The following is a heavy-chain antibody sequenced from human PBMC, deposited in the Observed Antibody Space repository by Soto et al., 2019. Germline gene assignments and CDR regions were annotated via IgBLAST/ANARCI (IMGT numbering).Heavy chain of an antibody. J-gene: IGHJ4*02. D-gene: IGHD3-10*01. CDR3: AKDFVSDGYSYYIDY. CDR2: ISWDGENE. V-gene: IGHV3-43D*04. Sequence: GGSMRLSCAASGFTFNDYAMHWVRQAPGKGLEWVSLISWDGENEFYAASVKGRFTISRDNNNDILYLQMNSLRGEDSALYYCAKDFVSDGYSYYIDYWGQGTLVTVSS. CDR1: GFTFNDYA.